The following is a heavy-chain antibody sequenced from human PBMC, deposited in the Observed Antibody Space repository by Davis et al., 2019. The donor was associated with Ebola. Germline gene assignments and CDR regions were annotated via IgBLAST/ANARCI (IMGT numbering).Heavy chain of an antibody. CDR1: GGSISSGGYY. D-gene: IGHD2-15*01. V-gene: IGHV4-31*03. J-gene: IGHJ5*02. CDR2: IYYSGST. Sequence: MPSETLSLTCTVSGGSISSGGYYWSWIRKHPGKGLEWIGYIYYSGSTYYNPSLKSRVTISVDTSKNQFSLKLSSVTAADTAVYYCARAQFVVVVAATVEWFDPWGQGTLVTVSS. CDR3: ARAQFVVVVAATVEWFDP.